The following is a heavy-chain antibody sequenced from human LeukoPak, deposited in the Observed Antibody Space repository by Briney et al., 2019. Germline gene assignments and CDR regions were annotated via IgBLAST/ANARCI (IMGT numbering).Heavy chain of an antibody. CDR3: ARHSSVAGTSGCFDS. D-gene: IGHD6-19*01. CDR2: ISNNGGST. V-gene: IGHV3-64*02. Sequence: PGGSLRLSCAASGFTLSTYGMHWVRQAPGKGLEYVSAISNNGGSTYYADSVKGRFIISRDISKNTLYLQMGSLSDTDTAMYYCARHSSVAGTSGCFDSWGQGSLVTVSS. CDR1: GFTLSTYG. J-gene: IGHJ5*01.